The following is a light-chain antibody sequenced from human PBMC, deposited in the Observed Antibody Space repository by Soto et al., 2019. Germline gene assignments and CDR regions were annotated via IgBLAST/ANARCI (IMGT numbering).Light chain of an antibody. CDR3: QQYNNWPLWT. CDR2: GAS. CDR1: QSVSNN. Sequence: EIVMTQSPATLSVSPGDRATLSCRASQSVSNNLAWYQQKPGQSPRLLIYGASTRATGIPARFSGSGSGTEFTLTISSLQSEDFAVYYCQQYNNWPLWTFGQGTKVDI. V-gene: IGKV3-15*01. J-gene: IGKJ1*01.